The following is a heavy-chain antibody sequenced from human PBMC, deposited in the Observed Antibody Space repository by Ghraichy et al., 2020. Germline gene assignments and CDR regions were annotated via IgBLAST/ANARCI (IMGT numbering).Heavy chain of an antibody. CDR1: GYTFTSYG. J-gene: IGHJ4*02. CDR3: ARDHSGAKGWELLQYFDY. Sequence: ASVKVSCKASGYTFTSYGISWVRQAPGQGLEWMGWISAYNGNTNYAQKLQGRVTMTTDTSTSTAYMELRSLRSDDTAVYYCARDHSGAKGWELLQYFDYWGQGTLVTVSS. V-gene: IGHV1-18*01. D-gene: IGHD1-26*01. CDR2: ISAYNGNT.